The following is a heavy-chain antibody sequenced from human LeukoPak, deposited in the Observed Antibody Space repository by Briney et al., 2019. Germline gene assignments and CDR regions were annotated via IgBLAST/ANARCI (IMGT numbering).Heavy chain of an antibody. CDR3: AKVGGSGTSYYYFGMDV. Sequence: PGGSLRLSCTAPGITFSNYAMHWVRQAPGEGLEWVTVISNDGSVKYYADSVKGRFTISRDNSKNTLYLLMNSLRAEDTAVYFCAKVGGSGTSYYYFGMDVWGQGTTVTVSS. D-gene: IGHD3-10*01. V-gene: IGHV3-30*04. CDR1: GITFSNYA. CDR2: ISNDGSVK. J-gene: IGHJ6*02.